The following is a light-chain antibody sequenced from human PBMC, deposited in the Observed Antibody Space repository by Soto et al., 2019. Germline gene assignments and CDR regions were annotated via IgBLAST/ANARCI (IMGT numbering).Light chain of an antibody. CDR3: CSYVGSYSLV. Sequence: QSALTQPRSVSGSPGQSVTISCTGTSSDVGNYNYVSWYQQHPGKAPKLMIYDVTNRPSGVPDRFSGSKSDNTASLTISGLQADDEADYYCCSYVGSYSLVFGGGTKVTVL. J-gene: IGLJ2*01. V-gene: IGLV2-11*01. CDR2: DVT. CDR1: SSDVGNYNY.